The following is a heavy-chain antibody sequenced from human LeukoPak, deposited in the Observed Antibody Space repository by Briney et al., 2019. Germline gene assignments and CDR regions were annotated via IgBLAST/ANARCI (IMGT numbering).Heavy chain of an antibody. V-gene: IGHV3-23*01. J-gene: IGHJ4*02. Sequence: PGGSLRLSXAASGFTFSSYAMSWVRQAPGKGLEWVSVISGSGGSTYYADSVKGRFTISRDNSKNTLYLQMNSLRAEDTDVYYCAKDGTSGYYFFDYWGQGTLVTVSS. D-gene: IGHD3-22*01. CDR3: AKDGTSGYYFFDY. CDR1: GFTFSSYA. CDR2: ISGSGGST.